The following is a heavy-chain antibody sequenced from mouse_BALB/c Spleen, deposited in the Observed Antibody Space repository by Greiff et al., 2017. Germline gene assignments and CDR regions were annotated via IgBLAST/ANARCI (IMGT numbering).Heavy chain of an antibody. CDR3: ARDGVYSAFAY. CDR1: GFTFSDFY. V-gene: IGHV7-1*02. Sequence: EVNVVESGGGLVQPGGSLRLSCATSGFTFSDFYMEWVRQPPGKRLEWIAASRNKANDYTTEYSASVKGRFIVSRDTSQSILYLQMNALRAEDTAIYYCARDGVYSAFAYWGQGTLVTVSA. CDR2: SRNKANDYTT. J-gene: IGHJ3*01. D-gene: IGHD2-1*01.